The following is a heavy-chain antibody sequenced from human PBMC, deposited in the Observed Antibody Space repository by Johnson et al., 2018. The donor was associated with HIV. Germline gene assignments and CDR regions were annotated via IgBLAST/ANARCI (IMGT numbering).Heavy chain of an antibody. CDR1: GFTFRSYW. D-gene: IGHD3-16*02. Sequence: MPLVESGGGFVQPGGSLRLSCAASGFTFRSYWMTWFRQTPGKGLEWVANINDGGSEKYYVATVKGRFTVSRDNSKNTLYLQMNSLRAEDTAVYFCARGPIADDAFDIWGQGTMVTVSS. CDR2: INDGGSEK. CDR3: ARGPIADDAFDI. J-gene: IGHJ3*02. V-gene: IGHV3-7*01.